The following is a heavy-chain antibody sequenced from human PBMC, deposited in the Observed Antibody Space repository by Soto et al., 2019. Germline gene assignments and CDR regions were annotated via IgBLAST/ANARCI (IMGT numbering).Heavy chain of an antibody. Sequence: GESLKISCKGSGYSFTSYWISWVRQMPGKGLEWMGRIDPSDSYTNYSPSFQGHVTISADKSISTAYLQWSSLKASDTAMYYCARHHGSGSPYYYYGMDVWGQGTTVTVSS. J-gene: IGHJ6*02. V-gene: IGHV5-10-1*01. CDR1: GYSFTSYW. D-gene: IGHD3-10*01. CDR3: ARHHGSGSPYYYYGMDV. CDR2: IDPSDSYT.